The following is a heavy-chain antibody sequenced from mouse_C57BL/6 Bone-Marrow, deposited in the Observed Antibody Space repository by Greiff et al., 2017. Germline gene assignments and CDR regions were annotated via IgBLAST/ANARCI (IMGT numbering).Heavy chain of an antibody. D-gene: IGHD1-1*01. J-gene: IGHJ2*01. Sequence: VQLQQSGPELVKPGASVKMSCKASGYTFTDYNMHWVKQSHGKSLEWIGYINPNNGGTSYNQKFKGKATLTENKSSSTAYMGLRSLTSEDSAVYYCARGDYYGSSYERFDYWGQGTTLTVSS. CDR1: GYTFTDYN. CDR2: INPNNGGT. V-gene: IGHV1-22*01. CDR3: ARGDYYGSSYERFDY.